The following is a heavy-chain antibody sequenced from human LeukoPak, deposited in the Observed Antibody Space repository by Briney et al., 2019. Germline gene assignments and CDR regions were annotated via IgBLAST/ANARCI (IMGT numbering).Heavy chain of an antibody. CDR1: GGTFSSYA. V-gene: IGHV1-69*05. J-gene: IGHJ5*02. CDR3: ARDPTQGYYDFWSGYYKGWFDP. Sequence: SVKVSCKASGGTFSSYAISWVRQAPGQGLEWMGGMIPIFGTANYAQKFQGRVTITTDESASTAYMELSSLRSEDTAVYYCARDPTQGYYDFWSGYYKGWFDPWGQGTLVTVSS. CDR2: MIPIFGTA. D-gene: IGHD3-3*01.